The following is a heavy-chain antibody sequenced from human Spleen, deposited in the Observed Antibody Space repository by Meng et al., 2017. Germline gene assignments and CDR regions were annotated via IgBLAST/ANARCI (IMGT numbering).Heavy chain of an antibody. D-gene: IGHD6-13*01. V-gene: IGHV1-2*06. CDR1: GYTFPDYW. J-gene: IGHJ4*02. Sequence: ASVKVSCKASGYTFPDYWLHWVRRAPGQGLEWMVRINPKSGDTHYAQRLQGRVTMARDTSISTAYMELSGLRSDDTAMYYCASDGDISAAGKLFGDYWGQGTLVTVSS. CDR2: INPKSGDT. CDR3: ASDGDISAAGKLFGDY.